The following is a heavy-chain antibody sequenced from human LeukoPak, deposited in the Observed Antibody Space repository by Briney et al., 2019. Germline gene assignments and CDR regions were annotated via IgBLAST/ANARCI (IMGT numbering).Heavy chain of an antibody. CDR1: GFTFSDYS. D-gene: IGHD1-1*01. CDR3: ARSGYNWNDVIFFDY. Sequence: PGGSLRLSCAASGFTFSDYSMNWVRQAPGKGLEWVSSISSSSSSIYYADSVKGRFTISRDNAKNSLYLQMNSLRAEDTAVYYCARSGYNWNDVIFFDYWGQGILVTVSS. CDR2: ISSSSSSI. V-gene: IGHV3-21*01. J-gene: IGHJ4*02.